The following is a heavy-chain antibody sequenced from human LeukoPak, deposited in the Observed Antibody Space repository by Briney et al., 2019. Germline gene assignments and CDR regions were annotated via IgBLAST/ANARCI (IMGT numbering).Heavy chain of an antibody. CDR3: ARGEGLGEPKD. CDR1: GGSISSSSYY. J-gene: IGHJ4*02. Sequence: PSETLSLTCTVSGGSISSSSYYWGWIRQPPGKGLEWIGSIYYSGSTYYNPSLKSRVTISVDTSKNQFSLKLISVTAADTAVYYCARGEGLGEPKDWGQGTLVTVSS. CDR2: IYYSGST. D-gene: IGHD1-14*01. V-gene: IGHV4-39*01.